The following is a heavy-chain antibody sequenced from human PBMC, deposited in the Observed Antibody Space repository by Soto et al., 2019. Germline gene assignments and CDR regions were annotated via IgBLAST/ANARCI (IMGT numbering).Heavy chain of an antibody. D-gene: IGHD2-15*01. CDR2: IFYSGGA. V-gene: IGHV4-30-4*01. CDR1: GVSIARSNYY. CDR3: GSQLMEARSGHVDYDY. Sequence: QVHLHESGPGLVKASQTLSLTCAVSGVSIARSNYYWSWLRQPPGKGLVWVGYIFYSGGAYYTPSLKSRIVMSIDASKSQFSLNLNSTTAADTAIYFCGSQLMEARSGHVDYDYWGQGILVTVSS. J-gene: IGHJ4*02.